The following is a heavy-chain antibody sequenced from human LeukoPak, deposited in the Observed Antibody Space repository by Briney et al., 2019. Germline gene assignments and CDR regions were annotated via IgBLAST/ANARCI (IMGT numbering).Heavy chain of an antibody. D-gene: IGHD6-19*01. CDR2: INQDGDEK. J-gene: IGHJ4*02. CDR3: AKDKSSGWYDFGSPIF. CDR1: GFTFSSYW. Sequence: GGSLRLSCEASGFTFSSYWMSWVRQAPGKGLEWVANINQDGDEKYYADSVKGRFTISRDNSKNTLYLQMNSLRAEDTAVYYCAKDKSSGWYDFGSPIFGGQGTLVTVSS. V-gene: IGHV3-7*01.